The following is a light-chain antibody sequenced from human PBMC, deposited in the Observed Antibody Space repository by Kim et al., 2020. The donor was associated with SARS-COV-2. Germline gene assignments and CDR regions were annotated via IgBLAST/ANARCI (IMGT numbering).Light chain of an antibody. V-gene: IGKV3-20*01. Sequence: APLPSRAPPTLFSTSFAWYHHNPGPAPRLLIYSASTRATGLPARFIGGVSGTDFTLTISSLQPEDFAVYYFQQYITSPPFTFGHGTKVDIK. CDR3: QQYITSPPFT. CDR1: PTLFSTS. CDR2: SAS. J-gene: IGKJ2*01.